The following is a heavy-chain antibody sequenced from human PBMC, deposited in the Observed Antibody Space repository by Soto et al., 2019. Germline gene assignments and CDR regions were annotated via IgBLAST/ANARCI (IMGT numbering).Heavy chain of an antibody. Sequence: QVQLAESGGGVVQPGRSLTITCAASGFTRGTYGMHWVRQAPGKGLAWVAVISNDGGDKYYSDSVMGRFTISRDNSKNTLFLQMNSLRAEDTAVYFCAKEFFDSSGFYPSLDALDIWGQGTVVTVSS. J-gene: IGHJ3*02. D-gene: IGHD3-22*01. V-gene: IGHV3-30*18. CDR1: GFTRGTYG. CDR3: AKEFFDSSGFYPSLDALDI. CDR2: ISNDGGDK.